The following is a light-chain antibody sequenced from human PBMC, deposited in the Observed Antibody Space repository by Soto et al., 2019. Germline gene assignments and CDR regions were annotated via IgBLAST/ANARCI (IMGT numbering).Light chain of an antibody. V-gene: IGKV1-16*01. CDR1: QGINKS. CDR3: QQYESFPLT. Sequence: DIPMTQSPSSLSASVGDSVTITCRASQGINKSLAWFQQKPGTAPKSLISTASRLQSGVPSRFSGSGSGTHFTLTINNLQPEDFATYYCQQYESFPLTFGGGTRVEIK. CDR2: TAS. J-gene: IGKJ4*01.